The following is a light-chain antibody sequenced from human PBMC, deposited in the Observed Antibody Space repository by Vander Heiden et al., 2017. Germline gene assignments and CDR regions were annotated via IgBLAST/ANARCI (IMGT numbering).Light chain of an antibody. CDR1: QSRLQSNGYNY. CDR2: LGS. J-gene: IGKJ5*01. Sequence: EIVITQSQLSLPVTPAEPPPIACRPSQSRLQSNGYNYLDWYLQKPEQSPQLRIYLGSNRASGVPDRFSGSGSGTDFTLKISRVEAEDVGVYYCMQALQTPPTFGQGTRLEIK. V-gene: IGKV2-28*01. CDR3: MQALQTPPT.